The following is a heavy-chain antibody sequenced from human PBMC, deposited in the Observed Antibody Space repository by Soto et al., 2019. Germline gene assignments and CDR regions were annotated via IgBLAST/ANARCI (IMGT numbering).Heavy chain of an antibody. Sequence: GESLRLSCAVSGFTFSSHAMSWVRQSPGKGLEWLSAITGSGGNTYYADSVKGRFTISRDNSKDTLYLQMNSLRAEDTAVYYCTKSAASEDDYFYYGLDVWGQGTTVTVSS. J-gene: IGHJ6*02. D-gene: IGHD6-25*01. CDR1: GFTFSSHA. CDR3: TKSAASEDDYFYYGLDV. V-gene: IGHV3-23*01. CDR2: ITGSGGNT.